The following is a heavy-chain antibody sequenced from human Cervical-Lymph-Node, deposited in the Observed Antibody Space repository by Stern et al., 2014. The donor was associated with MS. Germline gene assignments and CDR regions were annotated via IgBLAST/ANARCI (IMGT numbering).Heavy chain of an antibody. CDR3: ARDLGRGVVGH. J-gene: IGHJ4*02. CDR2: INPNSGDT. CDR1: GYNFAAYY. V-gene: IGHV1-2*02. D-gene: IGHD3-10*01. Sequence: VQLVESGAEVKKPGASGRVSCKTSGYNFAAYYVHWVRQAPGQGLEWMGWINPNSGDTDYAQKFQGRVTVTRDTSITTAYLDLTRLTSDDTAVYLCARDLGRGVVGHWGQGTLVTVSS.